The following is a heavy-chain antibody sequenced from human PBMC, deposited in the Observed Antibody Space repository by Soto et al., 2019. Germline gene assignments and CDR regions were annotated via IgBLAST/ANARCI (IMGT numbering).Heavy chain of an antibody. CDR2: IYYSGST. Sequence: SETLSLTCTVSGGSISSSSYYWGWIRQPPGKGLEWIGSIYYSGSTYYNPSLKSRVTISVDTSKNQFSLKLSSVTAADTAVYYCARSLGVVTPLAYWGQGTLVTVSS. J-gene: IGHJ4*02. D-gene: IGHD2-21*02. CDR3: ARSLGVVTPLAY. CDR1: GGSISSSSYY. V-gene: IGHV4-39*01.